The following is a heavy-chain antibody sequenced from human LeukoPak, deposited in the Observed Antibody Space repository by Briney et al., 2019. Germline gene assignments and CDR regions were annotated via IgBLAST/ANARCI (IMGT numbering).Heavy chain of an antibody. CDR3: AKEYSGYDPPDY. Sequence: ASVKVSCKASGGTFSSYAISWVRQAPGQGLEWMGRIIPIFGIANYAQKFQGRVTITADKSTSTAYMELSSLRSEDTAVYYCAKEYSGYDPPDYWGQGTLVTVSS. D-gene: IGHD5-12*01. CDR1: GGTFSSYA. V-gene: IGHV1-69*04. J-gene: IGHJ4*02. CDR2: IIPIFGIA.